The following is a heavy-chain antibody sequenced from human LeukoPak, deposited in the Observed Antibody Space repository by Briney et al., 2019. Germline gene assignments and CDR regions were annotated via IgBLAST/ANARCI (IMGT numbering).Heavy chain of an antibody. V-gene: IGHV4-31*03. Sequence: PSETLSLTCTVSGGSISSGGYYWSWIRQHPGKGLEWIGYIYYSGSTYYNPSLKSRVTISVDTSKNQFSLKLCSVTAADTAVYYCARDSPPWIAAAGTDYYYGMDVWGKGPRSPSPQ. CDR1: GGSISSGGYY. CDR3: ARDSPPWIAAAGTDYYYGMDV. CDR2: IYYSGST. J-gene: IGHJ6*01. D-gene: IGHD6-13*01.